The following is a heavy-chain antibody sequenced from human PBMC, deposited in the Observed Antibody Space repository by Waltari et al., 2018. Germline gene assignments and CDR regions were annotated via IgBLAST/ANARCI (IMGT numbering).Heavy chain of an antibody. Sequence: VQLVESGGGLVKPGGSLRLSCAASGSSSSSESMSWVRQTPGKGLEWVSSISGSSSYIYYEDSVKGRFAITRDNAKNSVYLQMNSLRSEDTGLYYCAKYSSGWRIDSWGQGTQVTVSS. CDR2: ISGSSSYI. CDR1: GSSSSSES. D-gene: IGHD3-22*01. CDR3: AKYSSGWRIDS. J-gene: IGHJ4*02. V-gene: IGHV3-21*02.